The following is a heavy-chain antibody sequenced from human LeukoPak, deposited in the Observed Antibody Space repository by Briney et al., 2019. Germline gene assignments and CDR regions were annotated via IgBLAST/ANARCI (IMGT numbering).Heavy chain of an antibody. CDR1: GFTFSSYA. Sequence: QSGGSLRLSCAASGFTFSSYAIHWVREAPGKGLRWVAVISYDGSNKYYADSVKGRFTISRDNSKNTLYLQMNSLRAEDTAVYYCAKGGYSSGWAKIDYWGQGTLVTVSS. CDR2: ISYDGSNK. CDR3: AKGGYSSGWAKIDY. J-gene: IGHJ4*02. V-gene: IGHV3-30-3*01. D-gene: IGHD6-19*01.